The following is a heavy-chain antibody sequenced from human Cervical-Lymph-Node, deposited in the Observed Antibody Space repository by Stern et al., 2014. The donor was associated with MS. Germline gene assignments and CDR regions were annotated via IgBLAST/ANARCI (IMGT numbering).Heavy chain of an antibody. D-gene: IGHD2-2*01. CDR3: ARDIVVVPAAGFYYYGMDV. V-gene: IGHV1-46*03. CDR2: INPSGGST. J-gene: IGHJ6*02. CDR1: GYTFTSYY. Sequence: QVQLGQSGAEVKKPGASVKVSCKASGYTFTSYYMHWVRQAPGQGLEGMGIINPSGGSTSYAQKFQGRVPMTRDTSTSTVYMELSSLRSEDTAVYYCARDIVVVPAAGFYYYGMDVWGQGTTVTVSS.